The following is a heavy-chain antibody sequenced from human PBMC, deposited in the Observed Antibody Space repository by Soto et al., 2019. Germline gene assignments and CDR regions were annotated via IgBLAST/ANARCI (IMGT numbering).Heavy chain of an antibody. Sequence: GGSLRLSCAASGFTFDDYAMHWVRQAPGKGLEWVSGISWNSGSIGYADSVEGRFTISRDNAKNSLYLQMNSLRAEDTALYYCASTRLYSSSWYGSLRGYFDYWGQGTLVTSPQ. J-gene: IGHJ4*02. D-gene: IGHD6-13*01. CDR1: GFTFDDYA. V-gene: IGHV3-9*01. CDR2: ISWNSGSI. CDR3: ASTRLYSSSWYGSLRGYFDY.